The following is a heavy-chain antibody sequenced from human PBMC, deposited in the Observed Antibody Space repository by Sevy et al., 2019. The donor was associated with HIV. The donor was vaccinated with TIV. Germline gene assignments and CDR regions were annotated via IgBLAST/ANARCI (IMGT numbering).Heavy chain of an antibody. Sequence: APVKVSCKVSGYTFSAYHITWVRQAPGQGLEWMGRISPHNGDTNYAQKFQGRVTMITDTSTTTASMELRSLRSDDTAVYYCARAYCTGGRCYSLAYWGQGTLVTVSS. CDR1: GYTFSAYH. CDR2: ISPHNGDT. CDR3: ARAYCTGGRCYSLAY. V-gene: IGHV1-18*01. J-gene: IGHJ4*02. D-gene: IGHD2-15*01.